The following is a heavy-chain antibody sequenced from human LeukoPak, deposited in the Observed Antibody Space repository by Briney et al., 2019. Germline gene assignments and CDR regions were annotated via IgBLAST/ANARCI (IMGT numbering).Heavy chain of an antibody. Sequence: GGSLRLSCAASGFTFSSYAMSWVRQAPGKGLEWVSAISGSGGSAFYADSVKGRFTISRDNSKDTLYLQMNSLRAEDTAVYYCAKDHGYGQQGYWGQGTLVTVSS. CDR3: AKDHGYGQQGY. J-gene: IGHJ4*02. V-gene: IGHV3-23*01. D-gene: IGHD5-18*01. CDR1: GFTFSSYA. CDR2: ISGSGGSA.